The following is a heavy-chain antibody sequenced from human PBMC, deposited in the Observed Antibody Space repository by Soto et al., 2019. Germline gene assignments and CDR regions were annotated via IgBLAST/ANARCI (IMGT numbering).Heavy chain of an antibody. J-gene: IGHJ4*02. CDR2: IIPIFGTA. D-gene: IGHD5-12*01. V-gene: IGHV1-69*13. Sequence: SVKVSCKASGGTFSSYAISWVRQAPGQGLEWMGGIIPIFGTANYAQKFQGRVTITADESTSTAYMELSSLRSEDTAVYYCARERRDMGYSGYDYVTFDYWGQGTPVTVSS. CDR3: ARERRDMGYSGYDYVTFDY. CDR1: GGTFSSYA.